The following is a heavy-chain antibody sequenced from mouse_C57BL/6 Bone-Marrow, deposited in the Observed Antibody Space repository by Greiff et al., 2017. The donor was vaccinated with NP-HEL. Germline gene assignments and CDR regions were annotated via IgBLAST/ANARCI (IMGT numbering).Heavy chain of an antibody. Sequence: VKLVESGAELVKPGASVKISCKASGYEFSNYWMNWVKQRPGKGLEWIGQIYPGDGDTNYNGKFKDKATLTADKSSSTAYMQLSRLTSEDSAVYFWARGANWGQGPLVTVSA. J-gene: IGHJ3*01. CDR1: GYEFSNYW. CDR2: IYPGDGDT. CDR3: ARGAN. V-gene: IGHV1-80*01.